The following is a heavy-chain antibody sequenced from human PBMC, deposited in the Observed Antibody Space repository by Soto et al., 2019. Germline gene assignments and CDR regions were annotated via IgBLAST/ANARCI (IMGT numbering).Heavy chain of an antibody. CDR3: AREEMGSSTSCFDY. J-gene: IGHJ4*02. CDR1: GFTFSSYS. CDR2: ISSSSSYI. Sequence: GGSLRLSCAASGFTFSSYSMNWVRQAPGKGLEWVSSISSSSSYIYYADSVKGRFTISRDNAKNSLYLQMNSLRAEDTAVYYCAREEMGSSTSCFDYWGQGTLVTVSS. D-gene: IGHD2-2*01. V-gene: IGHV3-21*01.